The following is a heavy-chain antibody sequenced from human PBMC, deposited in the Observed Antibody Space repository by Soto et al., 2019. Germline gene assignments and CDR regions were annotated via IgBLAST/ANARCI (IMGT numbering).Heavy chain of an antibody. V-gene: IGHV3-21*01. Sequence: EVQLVESGGGLVKPGGSLRLSCAASGFTFSSYSMNWVRQAPGKGLEWVSSISSSSSYIYYADSVKGRFTISRDNAKNSLYLQMNSLRAEDTAVYYCARDSDYYDCSGYYRDYWSQGTLVTVSS. J-gene: IGHJ4*02. CDR2: ISSSSSYI. D-gene: IGHD3-22*01. CDR1: GFTFSSYS. CDR3: ARDSDYYDCSGYYRDY.